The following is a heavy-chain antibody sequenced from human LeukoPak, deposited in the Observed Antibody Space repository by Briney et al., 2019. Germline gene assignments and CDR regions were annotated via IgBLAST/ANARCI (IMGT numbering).Heavy chain of an antibody. J-gene: IGHJ4*02. Sequence: GGSLRLSCAASGFTFSSYSMNWVRQAPGKGLEWISYITTSGGAKNYADSVKGRFTISRDNAENSLYLQMSSLRAEDTAVYYCANQLRYFDYWGQGTLVTVSS. CDR2: ITTSGGAK. V-gene: IGHV3-48*01. CDR3: ANQLRYFDY. CDR1: GFTFSSYS. D-gene: IGHD2-2*01.